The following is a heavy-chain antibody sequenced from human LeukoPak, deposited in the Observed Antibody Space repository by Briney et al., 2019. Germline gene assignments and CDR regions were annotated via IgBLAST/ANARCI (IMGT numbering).Heavy chain of an antibody. CDR3: ARGASGYSYG. CDR1: GRSISSYY. Sequence: SETLSLTCTVSGRSISSYYWSWIRQPPGKGLEWIGYIYYSGSTNYNPSLKNRLTVSIDSSKNQFSLNLSSVTAGDRAVYYCARGASGYSYGWGQGTLVTVSS. J-gene: IGHJ4*02. CDR2: IYYSGST. D-gene: IGHD5-18*01. V-gene: IGHV4-59*01.